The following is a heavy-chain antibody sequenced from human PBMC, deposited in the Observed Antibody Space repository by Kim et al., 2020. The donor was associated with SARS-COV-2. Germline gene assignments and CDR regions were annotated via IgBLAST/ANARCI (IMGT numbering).Heavy chain of an antibody. D-gene: IGHD6-13*01. CDR3: ATWREAAGNGGFDR. Sequence: GGSLRLSCAASGFTFSGYAMSWVRQAPGKGLEWVAPINGSGGSNSYEDSAKGQFTFSIASSKTKQSLQMKMHSAKTKDTADYSNATWREAAGNGGFDRWG. V-gene: IGHV3-23*01. CDR2: INGSGGSN. CDR1: GFTFSGYA. J-gene: IGHJ3*01.